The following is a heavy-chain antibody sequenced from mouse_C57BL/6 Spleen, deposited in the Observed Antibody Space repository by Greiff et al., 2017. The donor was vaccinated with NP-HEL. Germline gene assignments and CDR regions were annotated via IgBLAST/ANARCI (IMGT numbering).Heavy chain of an antibody. Sequence: QVQLQQPGAELVKPGASVKMSCKASGYTFTSYWITWVKQRPGQGLEWIGDIYPGSGSTKYNEKFKGKATLTVDTSSSTAYMELHSLTSEDSAVYFCARNYYGSIAYWGQGTLVTVSA. V-gene: IGHV1-55*01. CDR1: GYTFTSYW. CDR3: ARNYYGSIAY. J-gene: IGHJ3*01. CDR2: IYPGSGST. D-gene: IGHD1-1*01.